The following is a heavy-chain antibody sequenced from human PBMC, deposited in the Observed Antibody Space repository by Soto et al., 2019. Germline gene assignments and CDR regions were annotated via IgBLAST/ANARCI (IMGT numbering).Heavy chain of an antibody. CDR2: IYHSGST. D-gene: IGHD3-22*01. CDR3: ATGDYDSSGYYIDY. J-gene: IGHJ4*02. Sequence: LSLTCAVSGGSISSGGYSWSWIRQPPGKGLEWIGYIYHSGSTYYNPSLKSRVTISVDRSKNQFSLKLSSVTAADTAVYYCATGDYDSSGYYIDYWGQGTLVTVSS. CDR1: GGSISSGGYS. V-gene: IGHV4-30-2*01.